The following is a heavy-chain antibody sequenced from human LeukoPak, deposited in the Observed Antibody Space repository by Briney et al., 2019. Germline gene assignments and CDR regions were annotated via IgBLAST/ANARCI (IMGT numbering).Heavy chain of an antibody. CDR1: GSTLSTVW. CDR3: TTYPFHSWYDAFDL. V-gene: IGHV3-15*01. D-gene: IGHD6-13*01. J-gene: IGHJ3*01. Sequence: GPCDSPSYAASGSTLSTVWMRCVRHHPGEGLEWVVRIISKTDGATTNYAAPMKGRFTISRDDSKNMVFLQMNSLKTEDTAVYYWTTYPFHSWYDAFDLWGRGTMVTVSS. CDR2: IISKTDGATT.